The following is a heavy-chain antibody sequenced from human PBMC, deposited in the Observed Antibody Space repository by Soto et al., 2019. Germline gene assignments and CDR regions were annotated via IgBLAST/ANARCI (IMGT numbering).Heavy chain of an antibody. J-gene: IGHJ6*02. V-gene: IGHV6-1*01. CDR1: GDSVSSNSAA. CDR3: SRDVITNTYGGAGMDV. CDR2: TYYRSKWYN. D-gene: IGHD4-17*01. Sequence: PSQTLSLTCAISGDSVSSNSAAWNWIRQSPSRGLEWLGRTYYRSKWYNDYAVSVRSRITIDPDTSRNQFSLHMSSVTPEDTAVYYCSRDVITNTYGGAGMDVWGQGTTVTVSS.